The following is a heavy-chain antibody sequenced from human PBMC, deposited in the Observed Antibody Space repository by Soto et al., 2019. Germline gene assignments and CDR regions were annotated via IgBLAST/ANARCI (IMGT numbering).Heavy chain of an antibody. D-gene: IGHD2-15*01. Sequence: QVQLQESGPGLVKPSGTLSLTCGVSGGSISPINWWSWVRQTSGKGLEWIGEIYHTGTTDYNPSLKSRVTISIDKSKNQFFLNLTSVTAADTALYYCARSPNIHSQTWFDPWGQGTWVTVSS. CDR3: ARSPNIHSQTWFDP. CDR1: GGSISPINW. V-gene: IGHV4-4*02. CDR2: IYHTGTT. J-gene: IGHJ5*02.